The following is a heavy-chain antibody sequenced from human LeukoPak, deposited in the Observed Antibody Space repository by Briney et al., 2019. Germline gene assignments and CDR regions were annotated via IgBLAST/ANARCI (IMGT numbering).Heavy chain of an antibody. CDR2: IWYDGSNK. CDR3: AKDRSGSYSGGFEY. CDR1: GFTFSSYG. V-gene: IGHV3-33*06. J-gene: IGHJ4*02. D-gene: IGHD1-26*01. Sequence: GGSLRLSCAASGFTFSSYGMHWVRQAPGKGLEWVAVIWYDGSNKYYADSVKGRFTISRDNSKNTLYLRMNSLRAEGTAVYYCAKDRSGSYSGGFEYWGQGTLVTVSS.